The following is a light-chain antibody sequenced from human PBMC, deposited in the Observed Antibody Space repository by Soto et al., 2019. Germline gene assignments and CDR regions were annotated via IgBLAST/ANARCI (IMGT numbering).Light chain of an antibody. V-gene: IGLV2-14*01. CDR2: DVS. CDR3: SSYTSSSTLVV. CDR1: SSDVGGYNH. Sequence: QSVLTQPASVSGSPGQSITISCTGTSSDVGGYNHVSWYQQHPGKAPKLMIYDVSSRPSGVSNRFSGSKSGNTASLPISGLQADDEADYYCSSYTSSSTLVVFGGGTKLTVL. J-gene: IGLJ2*01.